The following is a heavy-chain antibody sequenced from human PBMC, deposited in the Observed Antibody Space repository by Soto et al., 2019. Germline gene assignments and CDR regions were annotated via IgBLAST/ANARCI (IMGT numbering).Heavy chain of an antibody. CDR2: IYYSGST. D-gene: IGHD1-26*01. J-gene: IGHJ5*02. V-gene: IGHV4-59*01. Sequence: QVXLQXSGPGLVXPXETLSLTCTVSGGSISSYYWSWIRQPPGKGLEWIGYIYYSGSTNYNPSLKSRVTISVDTSKNQFSLKLSSVTAADTAVYYCARDPHFMGGSPNWFDPWGQGTLVTVSS. CDR1: GGSISSYY. CDR3: ARDPHFMGGSPNWFDP.